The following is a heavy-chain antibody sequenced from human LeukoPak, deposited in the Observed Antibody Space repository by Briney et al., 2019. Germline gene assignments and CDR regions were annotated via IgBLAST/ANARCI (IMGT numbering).Heavy chain of an antibody. V-gene: IGHV1-2*02. CDR2: INPNSGGT. CDR1: GYTFTGYY. J-gene: IGHJ6*02. D-gene: IGHD3-10*01. CDR3: ARDSHLKWFGDPEPLYYYYGMDV. Sequence: GASVKVSCKASGYTFTGYYMHWVRQAPGQGLGWMGWINPNSGGTNYAQKFQGRVTMTRDTSISTAYMELSRLRSDDTAVYYCARDSHLKWFGDPEPLYYYYGMDVWGQGTTVTVSS.